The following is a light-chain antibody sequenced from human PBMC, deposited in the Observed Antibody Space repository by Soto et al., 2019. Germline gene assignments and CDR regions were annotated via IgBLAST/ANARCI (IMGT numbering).Light chain of an antibody. CDR1: QAITNY. J-gene: IGKJ5*01. CDR3: QHYGTSPPIT. CDR2: ATD. V-gene: IGKV1-39*01. Sequence: NQMTQPPSSLSASVGDRVTITCRASQAITNYLNWYQQQSGKAPKLLIYATDTLQSGVPSRFSGSGSGTDYTLTISSLQPEDFAVYYCQHYGTSPPITFGQGTRLEIK.